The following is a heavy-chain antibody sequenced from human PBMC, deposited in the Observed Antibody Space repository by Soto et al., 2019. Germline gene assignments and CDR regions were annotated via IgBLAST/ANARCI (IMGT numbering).Heavy chain of an antibody. CDR1: GYTFTSYD. J-gene: IGHJ5*02. CDR3: ARSVATTWSNWFDP. Sequence: ASVKVSCKASGYTFTSYDINWVRQATGQGLEWMGWMNPNSGNTGYAQKFQGRVTMTRNTSISTAYMELSSLRSEDTAVYYCARSVATTWSNWFDPWGQGTLVTVSS. CDR2: MNPNSGNT. V-gene: IGHV1-8*01. D-gene: IGHD2-15*01.